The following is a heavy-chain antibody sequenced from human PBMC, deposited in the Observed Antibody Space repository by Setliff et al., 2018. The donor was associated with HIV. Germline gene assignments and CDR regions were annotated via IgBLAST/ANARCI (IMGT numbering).Heavy chain of an antibody. V-gene: IGHV4-34*01. CDR3: ARDPPGYGDSNDF. Sequence: SETLSLTCAVYGGSLNDYSWNWIRQSPGKGLEWIGEVNLPKTLNYNPSLESRITISVDTSKKQFSLDLHSVTAADTAVYYCARDPPGYGDSNDFWGQGKLVTVSS. CDR2: VNLPKTL. D-gene: IGHD4-17*01. J-gene: IGHJ4*02. CDR1: GGSLNDYS.